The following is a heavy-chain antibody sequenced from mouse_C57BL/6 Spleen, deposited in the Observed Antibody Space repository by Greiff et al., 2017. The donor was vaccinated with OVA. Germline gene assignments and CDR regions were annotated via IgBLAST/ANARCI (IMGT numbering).Heavy chain of an antibody. CDR2: IYPRSGNT. CDR1: GYTFTSYG. J-gene: IGHJ1*03. D-gene: IGHD1-1*01. V-gene: IGHV1-81*01. Sequence: VQLVESGAELARPGASVKLSCKASGYTFTSYGISWVKQRTGQGLEWIGEIYPRSGNTYYNEKFKGKATLTADKSSSTAYMELRSLTSEDSAVYFCARDTTVVATPDWYFDVWGTGTTVTVSS. CDR3: ARDTTVVATPDWYFDV.